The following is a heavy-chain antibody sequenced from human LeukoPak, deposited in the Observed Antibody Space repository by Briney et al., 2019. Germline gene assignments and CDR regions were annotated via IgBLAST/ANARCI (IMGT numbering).Heavy chain of an antibody. CDR1: GFTFSSYW. CDR3: AKDDAWLRFGE. CDR2: ISPSGDIT. Sequence: GGSLRLSCAASGFTFSSYWMSWVRQAPGKGLEWVSGISPSGDITYYADSVKGRFTISRDNSKNTLYLEVIGLTAEDTAVYYCAKDDAWLRFGEWSQGTLVTVSS. D-gene: IGHD3-10*01. J-gene: IGHJ4*02. V-gene: IGHV3-23*01.